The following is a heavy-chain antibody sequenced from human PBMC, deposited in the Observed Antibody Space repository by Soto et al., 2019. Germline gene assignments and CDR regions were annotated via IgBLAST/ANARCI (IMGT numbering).Heavy chain of an antibody. CDR2: INPSGGST. D-gene: IGHD5-18*01. Sequence: QVQLVQSGAEVKKPGASVKVSCKKSGYTFTSYYLHWVRQAPGQGLEWMGIINPSGGSTNYAQKFQDRVTMTSDSSTSTVYMELSSLRSEDTAVYYCAVAAKSHGYSLFDSWGQGTLFTVSS. V-gene: IGHV1-46*01. CDR3: AVAAKSHGYSLFDS. CDR1: GYTFTSYY. J-gene: IGHJ4*02.